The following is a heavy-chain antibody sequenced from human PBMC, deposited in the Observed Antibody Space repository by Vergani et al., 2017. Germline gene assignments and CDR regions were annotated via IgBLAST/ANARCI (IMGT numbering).Heavy chain of an antibody. D-gene: IGHD6-13*01. CDR1: GFTFDDYA. CDR3: ARGARPRDSSSWYYGGRYFDL. Sequence: EVQLVESGGGLVQPGRSLRLSCAASGFTFDDYAMHWVRQAPGKGLEWVSGISCNSGSIGYADSGKGRFTISRDNAKNSLYLQMNSLRAEDTAVYYCARGARPRDSSSWYYGGRYFDLWGRGTLVTVSS. CDR2: ISCNSGSI. J-gene: IGHJ2*01. V-gene: IGHV3-9*01.